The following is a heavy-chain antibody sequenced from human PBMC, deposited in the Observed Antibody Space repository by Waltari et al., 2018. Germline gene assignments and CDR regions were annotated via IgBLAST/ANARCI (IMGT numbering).Heavy chain of an antibody. CDR2: INTDTSGT. Sequence: EVQLVESGGGLVQPGGSLRLSCASSGFIFNIYWMQWVRQAQGKGLVWVSRINTDTSGTSYADSVKGRFTISRDNAKNTVYLQMNSLRADDTAIYYCARECLGYCSGSLDYWGQGTMVTVSS. D-gene: IGHD2-15*01. CDR3: ARECLGYCSGSLDY. J-gene: IGHJ4*02. V-gene: IGHV3-74*01. CDR1: GFIFNIYW.